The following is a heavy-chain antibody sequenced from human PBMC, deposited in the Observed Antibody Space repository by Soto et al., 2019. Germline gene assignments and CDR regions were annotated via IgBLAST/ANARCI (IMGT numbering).Heavy chain of an antibody. CDR3: ASSTGTRFDYYYYGMDV. CDR2: INAGNGNT. J-gene: IGHJ6*02. V-gene: IGHV1-3*01. Sequence: ASVKVSCKASGYTFTSYAMHWVRQAPGQRLEWMGWINAGNGNTKYSQKFQGRVTITRDTSASTAYMELNSLRAEDTAVYYCASSTGTRFDYYYYGMDVWGQGTTVTVSS. CDR1: GYTFTSYA. D-gene: IGHD1-7*01.